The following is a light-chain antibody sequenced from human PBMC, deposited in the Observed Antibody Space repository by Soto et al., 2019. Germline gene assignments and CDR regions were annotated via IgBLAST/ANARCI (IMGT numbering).Light chain of an antibody. J-gene: IGLJ2*01. CDR1: RSDVGDYNY. V-gene: IGLV2-8*01. CDR2: EVS. CDR3: NSYAGSNNVV. Sequence: QSALTQPPSASGSPGQSVTISCTGTRSDVGDYNYVSWYQQHPGKAPKLMIYEVSKRPSGVPDRFSGSKSGNTASLTVSGLQAEDEADYYCNSYAGSNNVVFGGGTQLTVL.